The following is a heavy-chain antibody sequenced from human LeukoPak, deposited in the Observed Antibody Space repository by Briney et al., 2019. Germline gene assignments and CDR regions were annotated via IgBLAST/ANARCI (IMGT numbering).Heavy chain of an antibody. CDR1: GFTFSSYT. CDR2: ISYDGSNK. V-gene: IGHV3-30*04. Sequence: GGSLRLSCAASGFTFSSYTMHWVRQAPGKGLEWVAVISYDGSNKYYADSVKGRFTISRDNSKNSLYLQMNSLRAEDTAVYYCARGYGSGSPNFGYWGQGTLVTVSS. CDR3: ARGYGSGSPNFGY. D-gene: IGHD3-10*01. J-gene: IGHJ4*02.